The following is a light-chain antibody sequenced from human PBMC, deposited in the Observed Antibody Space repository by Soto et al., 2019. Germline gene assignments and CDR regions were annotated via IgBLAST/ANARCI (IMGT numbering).Light chain of an antibody. CDR2: DSS. CDR3: QQYNSYSGA. Sequence: DIQMTQTPSTLSASVGDRVTITCRASQSISSWLAWYQQKPGKTPKLLIYDSSSLEIGVPSRFSGSGSGTEFSRTISSLQPDDFATEYCQQYNSYSGAFGQGTKVEIK. J-gene: IGKJ1*01. V-gene: IGKV1-5*01. CDR1: QSISSW.